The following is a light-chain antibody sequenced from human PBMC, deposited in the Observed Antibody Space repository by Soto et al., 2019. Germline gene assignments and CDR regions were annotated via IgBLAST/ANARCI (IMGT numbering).Light chain of an antibody. CDR1: LLMRNY. CDR2: AAS. CDR3: QKYHSAPLT. V-gene: IGKV1-27*01. J-gene: IGKJ4*02. Sequence: DIQMTHSPSSLSASVGDRVTITCRASLLMRNYIACYQHNPAKIPNLLIYAASTMQAAFPSRVSVSCSETEFTLTISSLQPEDVAAHYCQKYHSAPLTFGGGTKAYIK.